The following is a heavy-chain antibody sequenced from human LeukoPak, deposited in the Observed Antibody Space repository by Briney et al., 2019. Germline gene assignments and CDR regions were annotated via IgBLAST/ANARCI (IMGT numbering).Heavy chain of an antibody. CDR3: AREGYYDSSGYYRYYFDY. D-gene: IGHD3-22*01. J-gene: IGHJ4*02. CDR2: ISYSGST. CDR1: GGSFSNSY. Sequence: SETLSLTCTVSGGSFSNSYWNWIRLPPGKGLEWIGHISYSGSTNYNSSLKSRVTISVDTSKNEFSLRLSSVTAADTAVYFCAREGYYDSSGYYRYYFDYWGQGTLVTVSS. V-gene: IGHV4-59*01.